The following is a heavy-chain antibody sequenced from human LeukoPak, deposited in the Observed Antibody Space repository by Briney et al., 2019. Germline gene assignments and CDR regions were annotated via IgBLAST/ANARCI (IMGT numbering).Heavy chain of an antibody. CDR3: ARRPESSGYYFQH. J-gene: IGHJ1*01. V-gene: IGHV1-69*13. CDR2: IIPIFGTA. Sequence: ASVKVSCKASGGTFSSYAISWVRQAPGQGLAWMGGIIPIFGTANYAQKFQGRVTITADESTSTAYMELSRLRSEDTAVYYCARRPESSGYYFQHWGQGTLVTVSS. CDR1: GGTFSSYA. D-gene: IGHD3-22*01.